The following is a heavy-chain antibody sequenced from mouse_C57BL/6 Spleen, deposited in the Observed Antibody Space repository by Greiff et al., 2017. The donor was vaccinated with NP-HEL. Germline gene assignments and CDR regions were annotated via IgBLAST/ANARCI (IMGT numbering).Heavy chain of an antibody. V-gene: IGHV5-16*01. J-gene: IGHJ3*01. CDR2: INYDGSST. D-gene: IGHD2-1*01. Sequence: EVKVVESEGGLVQPGSSMKLSCTASGFTFSDYYMAWVRQVPEKGLEWVANINYDGSSTYYLDSLKSRFIISRDNAKNILYLQMSSLKSEDTATYYCAREEGYYGNSWFAYWGQGTLVTVSA. CDR1: GFTFSDYY. CDR3: AREEGYYGNSWFAY.